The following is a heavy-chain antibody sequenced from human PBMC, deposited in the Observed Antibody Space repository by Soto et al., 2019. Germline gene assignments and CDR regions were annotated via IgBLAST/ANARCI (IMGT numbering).Heavy chain of an antibody. CDR2: ISGSGGST. Sequence: LRLSCAASGFTFSSYAMSWVRQAPGEGLEWVSAISGSGGSTYYADSVKGRFTISRDNSKNTLYLQMNSLRAEDTAVYYCARAVQWLDVWGQGTTVTVSS. D-gene: IGHD6-19*01. V-gene: IGHV3-23*01. CDR1: GFTFSSYA. CDR3: ARAVQWLDV. J-gene: IGHJ6*02.